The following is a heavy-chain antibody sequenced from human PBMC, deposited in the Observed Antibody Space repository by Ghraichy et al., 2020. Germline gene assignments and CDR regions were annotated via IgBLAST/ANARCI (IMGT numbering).Heavy chain of an antibody. J-gene: IGHJ4*02. CDR3: ARGVSAVTGTGEIDS. CDR1: GYTFTSYD. Sequence: ASVTVSCKASGYTFTSYDVNWVRQAAGQGLEWMGWMSPNSGNRGYAQKFQGRFTMTSDTSIGTAYMELSSLRSEDTAVYYCARGVSAVTGTGEIDSWGQGTLVTVSS. CDR2: MSPNSGNR. D-gene: IGHD6-19*01. V-gene: IGHV1-8*01.